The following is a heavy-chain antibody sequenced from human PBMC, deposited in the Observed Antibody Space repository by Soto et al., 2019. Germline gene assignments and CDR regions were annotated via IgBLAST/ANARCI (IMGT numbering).Heavy chain of an antibody. D-gene: IGHD4-17*01. Sequence: GGSLRLSCAASGFTFSSYGMHWVRQAPGKGLEWVAVISYDGSNKYYADSVKGRFTISRDNSKNTLYLQMNSLRAEDTAVYYCAKDADDYGDYVHYFDYWGQGTLVTVSS. CDR2: ISYDGSNK. CDR1: GFTFSSYG. J-gene: IGHJ4*02. CDR3: AKDADDYGDYVHYFDY. V-gene: IGHV3-30*18.